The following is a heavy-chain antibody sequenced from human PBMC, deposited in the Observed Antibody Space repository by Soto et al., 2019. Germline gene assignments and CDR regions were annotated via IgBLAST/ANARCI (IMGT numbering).Heavy chain of an antibody. CDR1: GGSISSENYS. CDR3: ARRSYGDNFDP. J-gene: IGHJ5*02. Sequence: PSETLSLTCSVSGGSISSENYSCCWIRQPPGKGLEWIVCIYYGGSSFQNPSLRSRVTISVDTSKNQFSLKLSSVTAADTAVYYCARRSYGDNFDPWGQGTLVTVSS. D-gene: IGHD4-17*01. V-gene: IGHV4-39*01. CDR2: IYYGGSS.